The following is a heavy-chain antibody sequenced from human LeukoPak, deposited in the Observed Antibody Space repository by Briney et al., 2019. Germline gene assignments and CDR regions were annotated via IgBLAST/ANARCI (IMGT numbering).Heavy chain of an antibody. Sequence: GESLKISCKGSGYSFTSYWIGWVRQMPGKGLEWMGIIYPGDSDTRYSPSFQGQVTISADKSISTAYLQWSSLEASDTAMYYCAREYYYDSSGFDAFDIWGQGTMVTVSS. CDR1: GYSFTSYW. J-gene: IGHJ3*02. CDR3: AREYYYDSSGFDAFDI. CDR2: IYPGDSDT. D-gene: IGHD3-22*01. V-gene: IGHV5-51*01.